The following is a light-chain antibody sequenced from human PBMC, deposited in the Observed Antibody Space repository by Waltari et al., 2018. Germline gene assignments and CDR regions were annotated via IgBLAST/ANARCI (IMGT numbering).Light chain of an antibody. V-gene: IGLV2-14*01. J-gene: IGLJ1*01. Sequence: QSALTQPASVSGSPGQSITISCTGTIADVGTYNYISWHQHHPGKAPKVIISEVSHRPSGISDRFSGSKSGNPASLTISGLRPEDEADYYCSSYTDKNTLVFGSGTKVNVL. CDR3: SSYTDKNTLV. CDR1: IADVGTYNY. CDR2: EVS.